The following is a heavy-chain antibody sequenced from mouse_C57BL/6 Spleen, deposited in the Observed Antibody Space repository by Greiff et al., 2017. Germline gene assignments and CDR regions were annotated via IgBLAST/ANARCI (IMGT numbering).Heavy chain of an antibody. V-gene: IGHV1-80*01. CDR1: GYAFSSYW. CDR2: IYPGDGDT. D-gene: IGHD1-1*01. Sequence: VKLQESGAELVKPGASVKISCKASGYAFSSYWMNWVKQRPGKGLEGIGQIYPGDGDTNYNGKFKGKATLTADKSSSTAYMQLSSLTSEDSAVYFCAKPLYYYGSSYDYAMDYWGQGTSVTVSS. CDR3: AKPLYYYGSSYDYAMDY. J-gene: IGHJ4*01.